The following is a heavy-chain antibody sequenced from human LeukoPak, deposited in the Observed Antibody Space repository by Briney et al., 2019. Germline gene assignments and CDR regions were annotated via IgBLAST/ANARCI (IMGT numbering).Heavy chain of an antibody. J-gene: IGHJ6*03. D-gene: IGHD6-13*01. CDR2: VDHTGST. Sequence: SETLSLTCTVSDDSITMYYWTWIRQPPGKGLEWIGYVDHTGSTKFNPSLNGRVSISRDTTKNLFSLRLRSVTAADTAVYFCAKGRVSSSTWYSTYYYYFYMDLWGKGTTVTVSS. CDR1: DDSITMYY. V-gene: IGHV4-59*01. CDR3: AKGRVSSSTWYSTYYYYFYMDL.